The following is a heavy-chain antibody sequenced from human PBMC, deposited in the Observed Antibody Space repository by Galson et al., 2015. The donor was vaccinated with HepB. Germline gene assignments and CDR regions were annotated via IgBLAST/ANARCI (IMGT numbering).Heavy chain of an antibody. V-gene: IGHV4-61*02. J-gene: IGHJ6*03. CDR3: ARDPLIAAAGIGYYYYMDV. CDR2: IYTSGST. CDR1: GGSISSGSYY. Sequence: TLSLTCTVSGGSISSGSYYWSWIRQPAGKGLEWIGRIYTSGSTNYNPSLKSRVTMSVDTSKNQFSLKLSSVTAADTAVYYCARDPLIAAAGIGYYYYMDVWGKGTTVTVSS. D-gene: IGHD6-13*01.